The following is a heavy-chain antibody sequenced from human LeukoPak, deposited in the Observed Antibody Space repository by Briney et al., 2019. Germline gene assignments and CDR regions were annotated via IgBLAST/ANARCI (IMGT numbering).Heavy chain of an antibody. V-gene: IGHV3-73*01. CDR2: IRSKANSYAT. CDR1: GFIFSDSA. CDR3: ARVEYGVAMLRH. Sequence: GGSLRLSCAASGFIFSDSAMHWVRQASGKGLEWVGRIRSKANSYATAYVESVKGRFTVSRDDSKNTAYLQMNSLRAEDTAVYYCARVEYGVAMLRHWGQGTLVTVSS. D-gene: IGHD3-3*01. J-gene: IGHJ4*02.